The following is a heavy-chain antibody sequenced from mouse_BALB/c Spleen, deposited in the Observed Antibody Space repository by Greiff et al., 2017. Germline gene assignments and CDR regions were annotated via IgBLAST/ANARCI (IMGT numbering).Heavy chain of an antibody. CDR1: GFTFSDYG. Sequence: EVKVVESGGGLVQPGGSRKLSCAASGFTFSDYGMAWVRQAPGKGPEWVAFISNLAYSIYYADTVTGRFTISRENAKNTLYLEMSGLRSEDTAMYYCAREGSGYRAMDYWGQGTSVTVSS. CDR3: AREGSGYRAMDY. D-gene: IGHD3-1*01. J-gene: IGHJ4*01. CDR2: ISNLAYSI. V-gene: IGHV5-15*02.